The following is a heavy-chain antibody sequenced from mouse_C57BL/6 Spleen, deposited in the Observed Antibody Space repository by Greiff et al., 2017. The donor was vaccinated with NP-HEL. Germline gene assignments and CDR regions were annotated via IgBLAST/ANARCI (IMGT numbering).Heavy chain of an antibody. CDR2: ILPGSGST. D-gene: IGHD3-2*02. Sequence: VKLQQSGAELMKPGASVKLSCKATGYTFTGYWIEWVKQRPGHGLEWIGEILPGSGSTNYNEKFKGKATFTADTSSNTAYMQLSSLTTEDSAIYYYESRRLRRAMDYWGKGTSVTVSS. CDR3: ESRRLRRAMDY. J-gene: IGHJ4*01. V-gene: IGHV1-9*01. CDR1: GYTFTGYW.